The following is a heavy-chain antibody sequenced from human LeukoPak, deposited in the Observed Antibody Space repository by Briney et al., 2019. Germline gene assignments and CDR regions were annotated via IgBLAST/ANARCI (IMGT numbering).Heavy chain of an antibody. CDR1: GFTFSGSA. CDR2: IRSKANSYAT. V-gene: IGHV3-73*01. J-gene: IGHJ4*02. Sequence: PGGSLGLSCAASGFTFSGSAMHWVRQASGKGLEWVGRIRSKANSYATAYAASVKGRFTISRDNSKNTLYLQMNSLRAEDTAVYYCAKCGTMVRGPDQYYFDYWGQGTLVTVSS. D-gene: IGHD3-10*01. CDR3: AKCGTMVRGPDQYYFDY.